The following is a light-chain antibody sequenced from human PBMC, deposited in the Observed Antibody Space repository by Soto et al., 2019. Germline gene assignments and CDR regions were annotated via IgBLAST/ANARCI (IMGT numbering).Light chain of an antibody. J-gene: IGKJ1*01. CDR3: QQYGSSPRT. V-gene: IGKV1-39*01. CDR1: QSINNY. Sequence: DVQMTQSPSSLSASVGDRVTITCRASQSINNYLNWYQVKPGKAPRLLIYSASNLQGGVPSRFSGSGTGTDFTLTISSLEPEDFAVYYCQQYGSSPRTFGQGTKVDIK. CDR2: SAS.